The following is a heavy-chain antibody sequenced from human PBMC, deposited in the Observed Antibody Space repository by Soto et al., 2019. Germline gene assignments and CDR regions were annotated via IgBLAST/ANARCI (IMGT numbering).Heavy chain of an antibody. CDR1: GFTFSFYT. J-gene: IGHJ4*02. D-gene: IGHD6-19*01. CDR2: ISRGGSSI. Sequence: EPQLVESGGGLVQPGGSLRLSCAASGFTFSFYTMNWVRQTPGKGLEWLAYISRGGSSIYYADSVKGRFNVSRDNANNSLSLQLNSLRREDTAVYYCVREGGDLRGSGVFDYWGQGTLVTVAS. V-gene: IGHV3-48*01. CDR3: VREGGDLRGSGVFDY.